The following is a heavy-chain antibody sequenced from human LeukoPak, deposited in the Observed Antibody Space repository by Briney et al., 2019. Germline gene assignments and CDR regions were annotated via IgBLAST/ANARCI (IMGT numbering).Heavy chain of an antibody. CDR2: IYTTGST. V-gene: IGHV4-4*07. CDR3: ARGGEWSYDY. Sequence: PSETLSLTCTVSGGSISSYYWSWIRQPAGKGLEWIGRIYTTGSTNYNPSLKSRVTMSIDMSKNQFSLNLSSVTAADTAVYYCARGGEWSYDYWGQGTLVTVSS. D-gene: IGHD3-3*01. J-gene: IGHJ4*02. CDR1: GGSISSYY.